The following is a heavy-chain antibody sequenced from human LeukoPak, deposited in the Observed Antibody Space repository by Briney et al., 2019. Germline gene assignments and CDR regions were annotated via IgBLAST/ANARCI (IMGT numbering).Heavy chain of an antibody. Sequence: ASVKVSCKASGGTFSSYAISWVRQAPGQGLEWMGRIIPIFGTANYAQKFQGRVTITADESTSTAYMELSSLRSEDTAVYYCARDLGYYDNGGSDYGMDVWGQGTTVTVSS. J-gene: IGHJ6*02. CDR1: GGTFSSYA. D-gene: IGHD3-22*01. V-gene: IGHV1-69*13. CDR3: ARDLGYYDNGGSDYGMDV. CDR2: IIPIFGTA.